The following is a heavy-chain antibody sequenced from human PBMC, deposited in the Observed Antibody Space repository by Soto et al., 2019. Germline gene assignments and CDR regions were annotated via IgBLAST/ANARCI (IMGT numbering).Heavy chain of an antibody. J-gene: IGHJ6*02. CDR1: GYTFTSYG. CDR2: ISTYNGNT. CDR3: ARDDHDFYYYLNMDV. V-gene: IGHV1-18*01. Sequence: ASVKVSCKASGYTFTSYGISWVRQAPGQGLEWMGWISTYNGNTKYAQNLQGRVTMTTDTSTSTAYMELRSLRSDDTAVYYCARDDHDFYYYLNMDVWGQGTTVTVSS. D-gene: IGHD3-22*01.